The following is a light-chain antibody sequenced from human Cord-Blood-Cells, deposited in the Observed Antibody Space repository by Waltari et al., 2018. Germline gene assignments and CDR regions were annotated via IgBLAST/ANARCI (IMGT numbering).Light chain of an antibody. Sequence: DIVMTQSPLSLPVTPGEPASISCRSIQCLLHSNEYNYLAWYLQKPGQSPQLLIYVASNRASGVPDRFSGSGSGTDFTLKISSVEAEDVGVYYCMQARQTPRTFGQGTKVEIK. CDR3: MQARQTPRT. J-gene: IGKJ1*01. CDR2: VAS. CDR1: QCLLHSNEYNY. V-gene: IGKV2-28*01.